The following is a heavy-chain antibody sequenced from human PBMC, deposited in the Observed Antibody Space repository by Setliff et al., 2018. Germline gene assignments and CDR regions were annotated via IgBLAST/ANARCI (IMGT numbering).Heavy chain of an antibody. Sequence: SETLSLTCTVSGASISSHYWSWIRQAPGKGLQWIAYVHYNGETNYNPSLKSRVLISVDTSKNQLPLRVTSVTAADTAVYYCAREGPESDSSGYMDVWGKGTTVTVSS. CDR1: GASISSHY. V-gene: IGHV4-59*11. CDR2: VHYNGET. CDR3: AREGPESDSSGYMDV. D-gene: IGHD6-19*01. J-gene: IGHJ6*03.